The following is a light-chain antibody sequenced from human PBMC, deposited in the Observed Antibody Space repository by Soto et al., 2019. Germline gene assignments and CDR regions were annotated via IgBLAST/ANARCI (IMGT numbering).Light chain of an antibody. J-gene: IGKJ4*01. V-gene: IGKV3-15*01. Sequence: EIVLTQSPATLSVSPGERVILSCRASQSVDISLAWYQQKPGQAPRLLIYGASTRATDMPGTFSGRGSGTEFTLTITSLRPEDFAVYYCQQYNKWPLSFGGGTKVELK. CDR1: QSVDIS. CDR2: GAS. CDR3: QQYNKWPLS.